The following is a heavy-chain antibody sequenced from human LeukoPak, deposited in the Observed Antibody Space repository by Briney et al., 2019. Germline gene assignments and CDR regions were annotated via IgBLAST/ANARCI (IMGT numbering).Heavy chain of an antibody. J-gene: IGHJ4*02. D-gene: IGHD6-13*01. Sequence: PGGSLRLSCAASGFSFSTYSMNWVRQAPGKGLEWVSSISTSSTYIYYADSVKGRFTISRDNAKNSLFLQMNSLRAEDTAVYYCAKQNKYSSSWADYWGQGTLVTVSS. CDR3: AKQNKYSSSWADY. CDR2: ISTSSTYI. V-gene: IGHV3-21*04. CDR1: GFSFSTYS.